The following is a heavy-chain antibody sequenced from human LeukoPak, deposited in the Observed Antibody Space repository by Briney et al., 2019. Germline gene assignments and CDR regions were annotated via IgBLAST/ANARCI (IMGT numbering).Heavy chain of an antibody. CDR3: ARHVDEPRTRISVVRGVIRFDP. V-gene: IGHV4-39*01. Sequence: SETLTLTCTVSGGSISSSSYYWGWIRQPPGKGLEWIGSIHYSGSTYYNPSLKSRGTISVDTSKNQFSLKLTSVTAADTAVYYCARHVDEPRTRISVVRGVIRFDPWGQGTLVTVSP. CDR2: IHYSGST. CDR1: GGSISSSSYY. D-gene: IGHD3-10*01. J-gene: IGHJ5*02.